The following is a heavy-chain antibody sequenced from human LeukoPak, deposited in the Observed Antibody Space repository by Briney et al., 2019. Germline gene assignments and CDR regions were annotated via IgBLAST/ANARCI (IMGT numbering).Heavy chain of an antibody. V-gene: IGHV3-48*03. Sequence: GSLRLSCAASGFTFSSYEMNWVRQAPGKGLEWVSYISSSGSTIYYADSVKGRFTISRDNAKNSLYLQMNSLRAEDTAVYYCARMSWLLDYWGQGTLVTVSS. CDR3: ARMSWLLDY. D-gene: IGHD5-12*01. CDR2: ISSSGSTI. CDR1: GFTFSSYE. J-gene: IGHJ4*02.